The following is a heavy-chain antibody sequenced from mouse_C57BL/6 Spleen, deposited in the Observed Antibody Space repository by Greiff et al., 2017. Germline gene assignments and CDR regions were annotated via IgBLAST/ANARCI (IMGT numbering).Heavy chain of an antibody. V-gene: IGHV1-19*01. J-gene: IGHJ2*01. CDR1: GYTFTDYY. CDR2: INPYNGGT. Sequence: DVQLQESGPVLVKPGASVKMSCKASGYTFTDYYMNWVKQSHGKSLEWIGVINPYNGGTSYNQKFKGKATLTVDKSSSTAYMELNSLTSEDSAVYYCADSNYGYWGQGTTLTVSS. CDR3: ADSNYGY. D-gene: IGHD2-5*01.